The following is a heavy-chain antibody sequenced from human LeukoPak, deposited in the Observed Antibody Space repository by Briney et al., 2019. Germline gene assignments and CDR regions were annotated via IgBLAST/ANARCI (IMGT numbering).Heavy chain of an antibody. CDR1: GFTFTSYW. J-gene: IGHJ4*02. D-gene: IGHD2-21*02. CDR3: AKTRSPYCGGDCHFDY. CDR2: IKPDGSEI. Sequence: GGSLRLSCAASGFTFTSYWMSWVRQAPGRGLESVANIKPDGSEIYYVDSVKGRFTISRDNPKNSLHLQMNSLRAGDTAVYYCAKTRSPYCGGDCHFDYWGQGTLVTVSS. V-gene: IGHV3-7*02.